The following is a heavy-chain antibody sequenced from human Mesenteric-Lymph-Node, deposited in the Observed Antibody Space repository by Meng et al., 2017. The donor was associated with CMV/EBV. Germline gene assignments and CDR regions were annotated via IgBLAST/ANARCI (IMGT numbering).Heavy chain of an antibody. J-gene: IGHJ4*02. D-gene: IGHD6-19*01. Sequence: GESLKISCAASGFTVSSNYMSWVRQAPGKGLEWVSVIYSGGSTYYADSVKGRFTISRDNSKNTLYLQMNSLRAEDTAVYYCARDSGWYDYWGQGTLVTVSS. CDR3: ARDSGWYDY. CDR2: IYSGGST. V-gene: IGHV3-53*01. CDR1: GFTVSSNY.